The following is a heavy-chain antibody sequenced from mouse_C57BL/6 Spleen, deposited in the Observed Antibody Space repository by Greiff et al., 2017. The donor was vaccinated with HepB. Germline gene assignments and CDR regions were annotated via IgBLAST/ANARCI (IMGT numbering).Heavy chain of an antibody. CDR1: GYAFSSSW. Sequence: VQLQQSGPELVKPGASVKISCKASGYAFSSSWMNWVKQRPGKGLEWIGRIYPGDGDTNYNGKFKGKATLTADKSSSTAYMQLSSLTSEDSAVYCCAREDGYVDVWGTGTTVTVSS. CDR2: IYPGDGDT. CDR3: AREDGYVDV. V-gene: IGHV1-82*01. J-gene: IGHJ1*03.